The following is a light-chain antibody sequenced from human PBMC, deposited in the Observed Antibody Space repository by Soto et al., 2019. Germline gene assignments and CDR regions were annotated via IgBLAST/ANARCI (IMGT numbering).Light chain of an antibody. CDR2: AAS. Sequence: DIQLTQSPSSLSASVRDRGTMPCRASQSISSYLNWYQQKPGKAPKLMIYAASSLQSGVPSRFSGSGSGTDFTLTISSLQPEDFANYYCQQSYSTHSITFGQGTRLEIK. V-gene: IGKV1-39*01. CDR1: QSISSY. CDR3: QQSYSTHSIT. J-gene: IGKJ5*01.